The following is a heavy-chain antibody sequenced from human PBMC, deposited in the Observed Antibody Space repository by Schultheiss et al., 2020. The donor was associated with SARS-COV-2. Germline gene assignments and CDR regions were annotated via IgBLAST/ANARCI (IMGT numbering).Heavy chain of an antibody. CDR3: ARDRVYYGSGSQTYYYYYGMDV. D-gene: IGHD3-10*01. Sequence: GESLKISCAASGFTFSDYAMHWVRQAPGKGLEWVSSIDGSSTYRYYADSVKGRFTISRDNAKNSLYLQMNSLRAEDTAVYYCARDRVYYGSGSQTYYYYYGMDVWGQGTTVTVSS. V-gene: IGHV3-21*01. CDR2: IDGSSTYR. J-gene: IGHJ6*02. CDR1: GFTFSDYA.